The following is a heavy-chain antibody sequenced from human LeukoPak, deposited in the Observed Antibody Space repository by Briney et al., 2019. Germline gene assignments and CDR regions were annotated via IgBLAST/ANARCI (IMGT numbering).Heavy chain of an antibody. CDR3: ARVPYSDSSGDAFDI. D-gene: IGHD3-22*01. CDR2: MNPNSGGT. CDR1: GYTFTGYY. V-gene: IGHV1-2*02. Sequence: ASVKVSCKASGYTFTGYYMRWVRQAPGHGLEWMGWMNPNSGGTKNAQKFQGRVTMTRDTSVSTAYMELSRLRSDDTAVYYCARVPYSDSSGDAFDIWGQGTLLTVSS. J-gene: IGHJ3*02.